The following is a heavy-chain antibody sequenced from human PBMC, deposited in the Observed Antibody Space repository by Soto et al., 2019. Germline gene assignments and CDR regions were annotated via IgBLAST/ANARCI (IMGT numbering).Heavy chain of an antibody. CDR2: INPSGGST. D-gene: IGHD3-10*01. J-gene: IGHJ4*02. CDR1: GYTFTSYY. Sequence: AAVKVSCKASGYTFTSYYMHWVRQAPGQGLEWMGIINPSGGSTSYAQKFQGRVTMTRDTSTSTVYMELSSLRSEDTAVDYCARASYYGSGSQTPYYFDGRGKGTLITFSA. CDR3: ARASYYGSGSQTPYYFDG. V-gene: IGHV1-46*01.